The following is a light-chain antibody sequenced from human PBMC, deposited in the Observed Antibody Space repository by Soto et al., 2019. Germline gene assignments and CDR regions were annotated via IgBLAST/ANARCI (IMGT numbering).Light chain of an antibody. J-gene: IGKJ1*01. CDR3: QNYNSYSEA. Sequence: DIQMTQSPSTLSGSVVARVTITCRASQTISSWLAWYQQKPGKAPKLLIYKASTLKSGVPSRFSGSGSGTEFTLTISSLQPDDFATYYCQNYNSYSEAFGQGTKVDIK. V-gene: IGKV1-5*03. CDR2: KAS. CDR1: QTISSW.